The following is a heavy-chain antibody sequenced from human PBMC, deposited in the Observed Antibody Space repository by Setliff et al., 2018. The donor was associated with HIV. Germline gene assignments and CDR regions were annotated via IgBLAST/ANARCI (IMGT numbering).Heavy chain of an antibody. J-gene: IGHJ4*02. CDR3: ARGATREFIVGATIFDY. Sequence: PSETLSLTCTVSGGSISSGDYYWSWIRQHPRKGLEWIGYIYYTGSTYYNPSLKSRVTISVDTSKNQFSLRLSSVTAADTAVYYCARGATREFIVGATIFDYWGQGTLVTVSS. D-gene: IGHD1-26*01. V-gene: IGHV4-31*03. CDR2: IYYTGST. CDR1: GGSISSGDYY.